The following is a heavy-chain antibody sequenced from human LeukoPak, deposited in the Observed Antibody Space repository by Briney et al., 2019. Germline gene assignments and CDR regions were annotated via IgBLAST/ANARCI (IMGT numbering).Heavy chain of an antibody. D-gene: IGHD6-6*01. Sequence: SETLSLTCTVSGGSISSGSYYWSWIRQPAGKGLEWIGRIYTSGSTNYNPSLKSRVTISVDTSKNQFSLKLSSVTAADTAVYYCARGSSSPLDCWGQGTLVTVSS. J-gene: IGHJ4*02. V-gene: IGHV4-61*02. CDR3: ARGSSSPLDC. CDR2: IYTSGST. CDR1: GGSISSGSYY.